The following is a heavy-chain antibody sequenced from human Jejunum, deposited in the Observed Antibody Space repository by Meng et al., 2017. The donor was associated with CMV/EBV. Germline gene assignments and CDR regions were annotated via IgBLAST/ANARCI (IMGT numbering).Heavy chain of an antibody. V-gene: IGHV1-18*04. Sequence: QVHLLQSGAEVKKPGASVKTSCKTSGYTFTDHNIGWVRQAPGQGLEWVGWISLGNGQTVYGHKVQGRVTVTTDTSTSTAYMELRSLRSDDTAMYYCARDVWGFDYWGQGTLVTDSS. CDR2: ISLGNGQT. CDR1: GYTFTDHN. J-gene: IGHJ4*02. CDR3: ARDVWGFDY. D-gene: IGHD7-27*01.